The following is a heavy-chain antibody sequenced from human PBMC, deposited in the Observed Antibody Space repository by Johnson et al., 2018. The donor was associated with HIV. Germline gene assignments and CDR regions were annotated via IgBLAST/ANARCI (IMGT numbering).Heavy chain of an antibody. Sequence: VQLVESGGGLVQPGGSLRLSCAASGFTFSTYWMSWVRQAPGKGLEWVANIKQDGSEKYYVDSVKGRFTISRDNSKNTLYLQMNSLRAEDTAVYYCARTLWFRELLGAFDIWGQGTMVTVSS. CDR3: ARTLWFRELLGAFDI. V-gene: IGHV3-7*01. CDR2: IKQDGSEK. D-gene: IGHD3-10*01. CDR1: GFTFSTYW. J-gene: IGHJ3*02.